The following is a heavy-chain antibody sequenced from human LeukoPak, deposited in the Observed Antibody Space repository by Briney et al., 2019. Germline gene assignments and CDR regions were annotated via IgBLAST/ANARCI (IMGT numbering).Heavy chain of an antibody. CDR2: INPGDTNI. CDR1: GYSFANYW. V-gene: IGHV5-51*01. Sequence: GESLKISCKASGYSFANYWIGWVRQVPGKGLEWVAMINPGDTNIAYSPSFQAQVTISADRSISTAYLQWSSLKASDTAIYYCARTYYDFWSGYPTFDYWGQGTLVTVSS. J-gene: IGHJ4*02. D-gene: IGHD3-3*01. CDR3: ARTYYDFWSGYPTFDY.